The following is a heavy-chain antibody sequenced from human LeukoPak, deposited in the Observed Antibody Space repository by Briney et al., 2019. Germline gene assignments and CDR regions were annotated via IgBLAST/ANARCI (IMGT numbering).Heavy chain of an antibody. J-gene: IGHJ4*02. CDR2: IGVAGDT. CDR3: ARADLRGYSLDY. V-gene: IGHV3-13*01. Sequence: GGSLRLSCAASGFTFSSYDMHWVRQVPGKGLEWVSAIGVAGDTYYLGSVKGRFTISRENAKNSLYLQMNSLRAGDTAVYYCARADLRGYSLDYWGQGTLVTVSS. CDR1: GFTFSSYD. D-gene: IGHD5-18*01.